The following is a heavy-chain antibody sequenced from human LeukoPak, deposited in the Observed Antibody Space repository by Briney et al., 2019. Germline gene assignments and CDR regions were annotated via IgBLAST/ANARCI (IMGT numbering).Heavy chain of an antibody. D-gene: IGHD3-22*01. V-gene: IGHV3-23*01. CDR2: ISGSGGST. CDR3: AKPSRTYYYDSSGYLDY. CDR1: GFTFSSYA. J-gene: IGHJ4*02. Sequence: GGSLRLSCAASGFTFSSYAMSWVRQAPGKGLEWVSAISGSGGSTYYADSVKGRFTISRDNSKNTLYLQMSSLRAEDTAVYYCAKPSRTYYYDSSGYLDYWGQGTLVTVSS.